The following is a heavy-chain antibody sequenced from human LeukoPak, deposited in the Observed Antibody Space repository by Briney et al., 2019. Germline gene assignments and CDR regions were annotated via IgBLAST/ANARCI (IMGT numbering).Heavy chain of an antibody. J-gene: IGHJ4*02. CDR1: GFTFSSYG. CDR3: AKVSDFWSGYYDY. CDR2: IRYDGSNK. D-gene: IGHD3-3*01. V-gene: IGHV3-30*02. Sequence: GGSLRLSCAASGFTFSSYGMHWVRQAPGKGLEWVAFIRYDGSNKYYADSVKGRFTISRDNSKNTLYLQMNSLRAEDTAVYYCAKVSDFWSGYYDYWGQGTLVTVSS.